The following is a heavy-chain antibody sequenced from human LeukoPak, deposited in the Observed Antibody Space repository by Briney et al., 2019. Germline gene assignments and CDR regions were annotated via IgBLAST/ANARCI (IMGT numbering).Heavy chain of an antibody. Sequence: ASVKVSCKTSGYTFTGSDYYIPWVRQAPGQGPEWLGWINPKTGGTTYTQTFQGRVTMSRDTSITTAYMELSRLRSGDTAVYYCARGFEYGWFDFWGQGTLVTVSS. V-gene: IGHV1-2*02. CDR2: INPKTGGT. CDR3: ARGFEYGWFDF. J-gene: IGHJ5*01. D-gene: IGHD2-2*01. CDR1: GYTFTGSDYY.